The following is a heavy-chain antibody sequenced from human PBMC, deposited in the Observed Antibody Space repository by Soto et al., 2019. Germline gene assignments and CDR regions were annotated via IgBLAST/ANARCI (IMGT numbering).Heavy chain of an antibody. CDR1: GFTFSSYA. Sequence: PGGSLRLSCVASGFTFSSYAMTWVRQAPGKGLEWVSAISGGDGSPSYADSVKGRFTISGDNSKNTVSLQMSSLRAEDTAVYYCARDQIGYGRFDYWGQGAQVTVSS. V-gene: IGHV3-23*01. CDR2: ISGGDGSP. D-gene: IGHD5-18*01. J-gene: IGHJ4*02. CDR3: ARDQIGYGRFDY.